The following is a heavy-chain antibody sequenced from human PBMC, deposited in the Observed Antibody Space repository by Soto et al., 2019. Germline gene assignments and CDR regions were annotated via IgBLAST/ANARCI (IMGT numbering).Heavy chain of an antibody. CDR2: IYYSGST. Sequence: SETLSLTCTVSGGSISSGGYYWSWIRQHPGKGLEWIGYIYYSGSTYYNPSLKSRVTISVDTSKNQFSLKLSSVTAADTAVYYCARGGITMVREVNWFDPWGQGTLVTVSS. CDR1: GGSISSGGYY. D-gene: IGHD3-10*01. J-gene: IGHJ5*02. CDR3: ARGGITMVREVNWFDP. V-gene: IGHV4-31*03.